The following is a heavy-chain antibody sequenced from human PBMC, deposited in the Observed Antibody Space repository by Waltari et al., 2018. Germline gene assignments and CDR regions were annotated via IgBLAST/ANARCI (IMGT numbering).Heavy chain of an antibody. J-gene: IGHJ4*02. D-gene: IGHD3-16*02. CDR3: ARGGYYDYIWGSYRLYYFDY. CDR1: GGSFSGYY. CDR2: INHSGST. V-gene: IGHV4-34*01. Sequence: QVQLQQWGAGLLKPSETLSLTCAVYGGSFSGYYWRWIRQPPGKGLEWIGEINHSGSTNYNPSLKSRVTISVDTSKNQFSLKLSSVTAADTAVYYCARGGYYDYIWGSYRLYYFDYWGQGTLVTVSS.